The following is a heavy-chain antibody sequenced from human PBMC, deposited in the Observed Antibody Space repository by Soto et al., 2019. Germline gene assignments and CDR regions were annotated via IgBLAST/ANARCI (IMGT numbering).Heavy chain of an antibody. CDR2: IKSKYHGWTT. CDR3: TTDFQSTTFGD. D-gene: IGHD3-10*01. Sequence: EVQLVESGGALIKPGGSLRLSCAGSGFTFSNAWMSWVRQAPGKGLEWVGRIKSKYHGWTTDFAAPVKDRFTISRDDSKNTVYLQMNSLRTEDTALYYCTTDFQSTTFGDWGQGTMVTVSS. J-gene: IGHJ4*02. V-gene: IGHV3-15*02. CDR1: GFTFSNAW.